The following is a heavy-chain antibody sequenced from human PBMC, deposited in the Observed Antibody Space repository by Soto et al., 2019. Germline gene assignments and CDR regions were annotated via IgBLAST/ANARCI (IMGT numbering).Heavy chain of an antibody. V-gene: IGHV1-2*02. J-gene: IGHJ3*02. Sequence: QLHLVQSGAVVKKPGASVTVSCSASGYPVTAYYMHWVRQAPGRGLEWMGGINPATGAAKYTQTFRGRVTMTRDTSTSTVFMELSGLTSGDPAVFYWARGGGVGVAGSAAFDMWDQGTLVTVSS. D-gene: IGHD3-3*01. CDR1: GYPVTAYY. CDR2: INPATGAA. CDR3: ARGGGVGVAGSAAFDM.